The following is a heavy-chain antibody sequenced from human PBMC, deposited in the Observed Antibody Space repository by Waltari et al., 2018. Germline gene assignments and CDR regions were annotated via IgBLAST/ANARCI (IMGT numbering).Heavy chain of an antibody. Sequence: EEQLVESGGGFVQPGESLRLSCAASGFTFSRYWMDWVRQAPGKGLVWVSRINSDGSSTIYAESVKGRFTISRDNAKNTLYVQMNRLRAEDTAVYYCARVATKTYSSPVPGRPYYYGMDVWGQGTTVTVSS. J-gene: IGHJ6*02. D-gene: IGHD6-13*01. V-gene: IGHV3-74*01. CDR2: INSDGSST. CDR3: ARVATKTYSSPVPGRPYYYGMDV. CDR1: GFTFSRYW.